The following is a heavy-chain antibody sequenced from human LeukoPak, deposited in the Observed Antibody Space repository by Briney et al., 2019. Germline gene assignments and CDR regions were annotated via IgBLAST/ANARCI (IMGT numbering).Heavy chain of an antibody. Sequence: PSETLSLTCAVYGGSFSGYYWSWIRQPPGKGLEWIGGINHSGSTNYNPSLKSRVTISVDTSKNQFSLKLSSVTAADTAVYYCARSGAYCGGDCSVYYFDYWGQGTLVTVSS. V-gene: IGHV4-34*01. CDR3: ARSGAYCGGDCSVYYFDY. CDR2: INHSGST. D-gene: IGHD2-21*02. J-gene: IGHJ4*02. CDR1: GGSFSGYY.